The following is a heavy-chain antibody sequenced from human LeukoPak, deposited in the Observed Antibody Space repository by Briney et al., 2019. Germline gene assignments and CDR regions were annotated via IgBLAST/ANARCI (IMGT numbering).Heavy chain of an antibody. CDR3: AKNYRDSSSSLYFDY. CDR2: IRYDGINK. Sequence: GGSLRLSCAASGFTFSSYGMHWVRQAPGKGLEWVAFIRYDGINKYYADSVKGRFTISRDNSKNTLYLQMNSLRAEDTAVYYCAKNYRDSSSSLYFDYWGQGTPVTVSS. CDR1: GFTFSSYG. D-gene: IGHD6-6*01. V-gene: IGHV3-30*02. J-gene: IGHJ4*02.